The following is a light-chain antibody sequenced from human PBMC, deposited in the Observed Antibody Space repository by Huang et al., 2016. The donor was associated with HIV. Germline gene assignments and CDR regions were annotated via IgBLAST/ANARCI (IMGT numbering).Light chain of an antibody. CDR1: QSIDSY. CDR3: QQYHSYPGT. Sequence: GDRVTITCRASQSIDSYLAGYQQKPGKAPKLLIYDASSLDSGVPSRFSGSGSGTEFTLTISSLQPDNFATYYCQQYHSYPGTFGQGTKVEIK. J-gene: IGKJ1*01. V-gene: IGKV1-5*01. CDR2: DAS.